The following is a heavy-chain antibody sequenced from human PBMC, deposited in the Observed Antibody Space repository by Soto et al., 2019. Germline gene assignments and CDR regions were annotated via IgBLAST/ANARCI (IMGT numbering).Heavy chain of an antibody. Sequence: EVQLVESGGGLVQPGESLRLTCAASGFTFSTYRMSWVRQAPGKGLEWVAYIDQEGTGKYYVDSVKGRFTVSRDNAKNSLVLQMNSLRVEDTAVYYCARDWFGSSSGRGIDHWGQGTLVTVSS. CDR3: ARDWFGSSSGRGIDH. V-gene: IGHV3-7*01. D-gene: IGHD6-6*01. CDR1: GFTFSTYR. J-gene: IGHJ4*02. CDR2: IDQEGTGK.